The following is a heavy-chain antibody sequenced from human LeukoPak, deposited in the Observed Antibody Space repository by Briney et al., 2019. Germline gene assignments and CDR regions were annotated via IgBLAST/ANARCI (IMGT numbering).Heavy chain of an antibody. CDR1: GVSISSVGYY. CDR3: ARDLHYYVAMDV. Sequence: PSQTLSLTCTVSGVSISSVGYYWSWIRQYPGKGLEWIGYISYSGNTYYNPSLKSRVSVSVDTSKTQFSLNLSSVTAADTALYYCARDLHYYVAMDVWGQGTTVTVSS. D-gene: IGHD3-10*02. J-gene: IGHJ6*02. V-gene: IGHV4-31*03. CDR2: ISYSGNT.